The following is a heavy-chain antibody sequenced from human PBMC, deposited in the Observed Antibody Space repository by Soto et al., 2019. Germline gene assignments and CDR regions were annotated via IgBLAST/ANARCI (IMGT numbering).Heavy chain of an antibody. J-gene: IGHJ5*02. Sequence: QVQLVQSGAEVRKPGSSVKVYCEASGGTFSSYAISWVRQAPGKGLEWMGGIIPIFGTANYAQKFQGRVTITADESTSTAYMELSSLRSEDTAVYYCARRMSGDNWFDPWGQGTLVTVSS. CDR2: IIPIFGTA. CDR1: GGTFSSYA. CDR3: ARRMSGDNWFDP. D-gene: IGHD3-3*01. V-gene: IGHV1-69*01.